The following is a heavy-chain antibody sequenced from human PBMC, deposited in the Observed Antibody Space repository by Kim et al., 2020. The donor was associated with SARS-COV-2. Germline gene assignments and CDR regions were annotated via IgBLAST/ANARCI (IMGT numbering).Heavy chain of an antibody. Sequence: YADSVKGRFTISRDNAKNSLYLQMNSLRAEDTAVYYCARSYSGYDDYFDYWGQGTLVTVSS. D-gene: IGHD5-12*01. V-gene: IGHV3-11*06. J-gene: IGHJ4*02. CDR3: ARSYSGYDDYFDY.